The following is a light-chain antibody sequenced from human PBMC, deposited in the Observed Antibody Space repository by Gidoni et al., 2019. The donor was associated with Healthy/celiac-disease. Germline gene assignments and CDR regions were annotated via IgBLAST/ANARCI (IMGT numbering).Light chain of an antibody. CDR3: QQYDNLPRT. V-gene: IGKV1-33*01. Sequence: DIQMTQSPSSLSASVGDRVTITFQASQDISNYLNWYQQKPGKAPKLLIYDAPNLETGVPSRFSGSGSGTDFTFTISSLQPEDIATYYCQQYDNLPRTFGQGTKLEIK. CDR2: DAP. CDR1: QDISNY. J-gene: IGKJ2*02.